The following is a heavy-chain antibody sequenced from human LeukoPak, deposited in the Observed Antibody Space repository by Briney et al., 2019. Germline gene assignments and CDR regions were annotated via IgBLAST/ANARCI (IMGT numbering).Heavy chain of an antibody. CDR3: ARDPLSTNDFDI. D-gene: IGHD1-1*01. J-gene: IGHJ3*02. V-gene: IGHV4-59*01. Sequence: SETLSLTCTVSGASITNSFWNWIRQSPGKGLEWIGYINYSGSTNYNPSLKSRVTIPVDTSKNQFSLKLSSVTAADTAVYFCARDPLSTNDFDIWGQGTMVTVSS. CDR1: GASITNSF. CDR2: INYSGST.